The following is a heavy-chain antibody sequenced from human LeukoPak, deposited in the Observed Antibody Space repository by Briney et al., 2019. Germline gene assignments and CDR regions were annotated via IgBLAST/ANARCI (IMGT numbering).Heavy chain of an antibody. Sequence: GGSLRLSCAVSGFTFSTYWMSWVRQAPGKGLEWVANIKQDGSEKNYVDSVKGRFTISRDNARNSLYLQIKSLRGEDTAVYYCARDGDATSGSFDYWGQGTLVTVSS. D-gene: IGHD3-22*01. CDR2: IKQDGSEK. CDR3: ARDGDATSGSFDY. J-gene: IGHJ4*02. V-gene: IGHV3-7*01. CDR1: GFTFSTYW.